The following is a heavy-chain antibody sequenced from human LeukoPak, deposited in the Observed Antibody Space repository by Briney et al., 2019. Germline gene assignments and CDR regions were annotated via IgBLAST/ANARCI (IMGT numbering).Heavy chain of an antibody. CDR3: AIDPGGLAVAAPGYFDY. Sequence: GGSLRLSCAASGFTFSSYSMNWVRQAPGKGLEWVSYISSSSSTIYYADSVKGRFTISRDNAKNSLYLQMNSLRAEDTAVYYCAIDPGGLAVAAPGYFDYWGQGTLVTVSS. J-gene: IGHJ4*02. CDR1: GFTFSSYS. V-gene: IGHV3-48*04. D-gene: IGHD6-19*01. CDR2: ISSSSSTI.